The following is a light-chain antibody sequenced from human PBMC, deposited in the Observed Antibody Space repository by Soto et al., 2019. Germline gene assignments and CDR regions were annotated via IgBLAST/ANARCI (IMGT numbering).Light chain of an antibody. CDR1: QSVSSN. CDR3: QHYNSYSEA. V-gene: IGKV3-15*01. J-gene: IGKJ1*01. Sequence: SQSPATLSVSTGERATLSCRASQSVSSNLAWYQQKPGQAPRLLIYGASTRATGIPARFSGSGSGTEFTLTISSLQPDDFATYYCQHYNSYSEAFAQGTKVAIK. CDR2: GAS.